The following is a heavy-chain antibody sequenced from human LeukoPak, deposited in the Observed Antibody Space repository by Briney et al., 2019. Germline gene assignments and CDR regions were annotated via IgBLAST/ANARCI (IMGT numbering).Heavy chain of an antibody. J-gene: IGHJ4*02. CDR3: ARSRPQYSSNWYINF. Sequence: GGSLRLSCAASGFTLSSYAIHWVRQAPRKGLEWVAVITGDGTSKYYLDSVKGRFAISRDDSKKPLYLQMNSLGAEEMAVYYCARSRPQYSSNWYINFWGQGTLVTVSS. V-gene: IGHV3-30*09. D-gene: IGHD6-13*01. CDR1: GFTLSSYA. CDR2: ITGDGTSK.